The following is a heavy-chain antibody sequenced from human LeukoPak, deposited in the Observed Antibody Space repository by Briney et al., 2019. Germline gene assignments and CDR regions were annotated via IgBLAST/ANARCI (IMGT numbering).Heavy chain of an antibody. CDR2: IWYDGSNE. D-gene: IGHD6-19*01. J-gene: IGHJ4*02. CDR1: GFTFASYG. Sequence: PGGSLRLFCAASGFTFASYGMHWVRQAPGKGLEWVAVIWYDGSNEYYADSVKGRFTISRDNSKNTLYLQMNSLRAEDTAVYYCAKDLAAVAGDYWGQGTLVTVFS. CDR3: AKDLAAVAGDY. V-gene: IGHV3-33*06.